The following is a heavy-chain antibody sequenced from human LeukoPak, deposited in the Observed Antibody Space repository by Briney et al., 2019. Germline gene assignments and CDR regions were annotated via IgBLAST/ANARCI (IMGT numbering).Heavy chain of an antibody. CDR1: GFTFSSYA. CDR2: ISGSGGST. D-gene: IGHD3-22*01. Sequence: GGSLRLSCAASGFTFSSYAMSWVRQAPGKGLEWVSAISGSGGSTYYADSVKGRFTISRDNSKNTLYLQMNSLRAEDTAAYYCAKVGYYDSSGTKAEYFQHWGQGTLVTVSS. J-gene: IGHJ1*01. CDR3: AKVGYYDSSGTKAEYFQH. V-gene: IGHV3-23*01.